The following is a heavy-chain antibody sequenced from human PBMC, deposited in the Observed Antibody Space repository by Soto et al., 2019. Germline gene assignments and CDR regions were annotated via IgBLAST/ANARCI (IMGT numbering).Heavy chain of an antibody. CDR1: GGTFSSYA. D-gene: IGHD3-22*01. J-gene: IGHJ5*02. Sequence: SVKVSCKASGGTFSSYAISWVRQAPGQGLEWMGGIIPIFGTANYAQKFQGRVTITADESTSTAYMELSSLRSEDTAVYYCANSGLYYYDSSGYQAWGQGTLVTVAS. V-gene: IGHV1-69*13. CDR3: ANSGLYYYDSSGYQA. CDR2: IIPIFGTA.